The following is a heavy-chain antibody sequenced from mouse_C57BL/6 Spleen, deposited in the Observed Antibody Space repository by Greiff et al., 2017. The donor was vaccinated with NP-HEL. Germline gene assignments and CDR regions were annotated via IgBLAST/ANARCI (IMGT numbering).Heavy chain of an antibody. CDR3: ARRYPPYYSNYWYFDV. D-gene: IGHD2-5*01. Sequence: EVMLVESGPELVKPGASVKIPCKASGYTFTDYNMDWVKQSHGKSLEWIGDINPNNGGTIYNQKFKGKATLTVDKSSSTAYMELRSLTSEDTAVYYCARRYPPYYSNYWYFDVWGTGTTVTVSS. CDR2: INPNNGGT. CDR1: GYTFTDYN. J-gene: IGHJ1*03. V-gene: IGHV1-18*01.